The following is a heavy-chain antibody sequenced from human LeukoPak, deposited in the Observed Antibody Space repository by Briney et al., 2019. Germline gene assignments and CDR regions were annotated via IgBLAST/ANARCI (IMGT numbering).Heavy chain of an antibody. Sequence: ASVKVSCKVSGYTLTELSMHWVRQAPGKGLEWMGIINPSGGSTSYAQKFQGRVTMTRDTFTSTVYMELSSLRSEDTAVYYCASPNRGYSYGYVYWGQGTLVTVSS. V-gene: IGHV1-46*01. CDR1: GYTLTELS. J-gene: IGHJ4*02. CDR3: ASPNRGYSYGYVY. CDR2: INPSGGST. D-gene: IGHD5-18*01.